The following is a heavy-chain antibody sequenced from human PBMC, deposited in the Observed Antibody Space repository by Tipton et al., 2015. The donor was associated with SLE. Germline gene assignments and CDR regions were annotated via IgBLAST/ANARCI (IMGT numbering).Heavy chain of an antibody. D-gene: IGHD2-21*01. J-gene: IGHJ3*02. Sequence: TLSLTCAVYGGSFSGYYWSWIRQPPGKGLEWIGSFYYSGNTYYSPSLKSRVTISVDASKNQFSLKLTSVTAADTALYYCARRGRGEGAFDIWGQGTMVTVSS. CDR3: ARRGRGEGAFDI. CDR1: GGSFSGYY. V-gene: IGHV4-34*01. CDR2: FYYSGNT.